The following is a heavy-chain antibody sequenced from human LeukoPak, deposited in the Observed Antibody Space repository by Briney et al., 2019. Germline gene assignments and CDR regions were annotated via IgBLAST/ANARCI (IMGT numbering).Heavy chain of an antibody. CDR1: GFTFSSYA. CDR2: ISGTGGST. V-gene: IGHV3-23*01. J-gene: IGHJ6*02. CDR3: ARDKAILYYDFWSPSPDGMDV. Sequence: PGGSLRLSCAASGFTFSSYAMSWVRQAPGKGLEWVSTISGTGGSTYYADSVKGQFTISRDNSKNTLYLQMNSLRAEDTAVYYCARDKAILYYDFWSPSPDGMDVWGQGTTVTVSS. D-gene: IGHD3-3*01.